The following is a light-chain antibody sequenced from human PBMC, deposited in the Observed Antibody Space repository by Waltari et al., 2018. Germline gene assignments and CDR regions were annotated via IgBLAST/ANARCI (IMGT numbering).Light chain of an antibody. CDR3: AAWDDSLSASL. J-gene: IGLJ2*01. V-gene: IGLV1-47*01. Sequence: QSVLTQPPSVSGTPGQRVTISCSGSSPHIGRDSVSWFQQLPGTAPKPLIYRNVERPSGVPDRFSGSKSGTSASLAISGLRSEDEADYYCAAWDDSLSASLFGGGTKVTVL. CDR1: SPHIGRDS. CDR2: RNV.